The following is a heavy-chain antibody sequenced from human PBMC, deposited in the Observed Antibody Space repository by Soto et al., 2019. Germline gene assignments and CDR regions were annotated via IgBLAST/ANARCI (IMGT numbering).Heavy chain of an antibody. V-gene: IGHV5-51*01. D-gene: IGHD1-26*01. CDR2: IYPGDSDT. CDR1: GYSFTSYW. Sequence: GESLKISCKGSGYSFTSYWIGWVRQMPGKGLEWMGIIYPGDSDTRYSPSFQGQVTISADKSISTAYLQWSSLKASDTAMYYCARQDSGSYYVPNWFDPWGQGTLVTVSS. J-gene: IGHJ5*02. CDR3: ARQDSGSYYVPNWFDP.